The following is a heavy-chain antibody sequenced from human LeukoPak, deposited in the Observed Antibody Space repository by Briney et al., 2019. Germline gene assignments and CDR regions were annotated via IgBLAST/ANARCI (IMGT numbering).Heavy chain of an antibody. CDR2: ISYDGSNK. CDR1: GFTFSSYG. V-gene: IGHV3-30*18. J-gene: IGHJ4*02. D-gene: IGHD3-10*01. CDR3: AKDCSYYYGSGSYSDY. Sequence: GRSLRLSCAASGFTFSSYGMHWARQAPGKGLEWVAVISYDGSNKYYADSVKGRFTISRDNSKNTLYLQMNSLRAEDTAVYYCAKDCSYYYGSGSYSDYWGQGTLVTVSS.